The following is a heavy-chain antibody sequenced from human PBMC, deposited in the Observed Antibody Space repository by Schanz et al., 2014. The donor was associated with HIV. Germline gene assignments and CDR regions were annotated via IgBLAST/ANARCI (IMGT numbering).Heavy chain of an antibody. V-gene: IGHV3-33*01. CDR3: ASTEFPYSSSSDYYYGMDV. D-gene: IGHD6-6*01. CDR1: GFTFSSYG. CDR2: IWHDGSNK. Sequence: QVQLVESGGGVVQPGRSLRLSCAASGFTFSSYGMHWVRQAPGKGLEWVAVIWHDGSNKYYADSVKGRFTISRDNSKKTLYLQMNSLRAGDTAVYYCASTEFPYSSSSDYYYGMDVWGQGTTVTVSS. J-gene: IGHJ6*02.